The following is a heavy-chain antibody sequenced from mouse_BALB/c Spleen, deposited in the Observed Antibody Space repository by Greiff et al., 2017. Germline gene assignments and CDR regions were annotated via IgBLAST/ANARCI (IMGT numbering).Heavy chain of an antibody. CDR2: IDPANGNT. J-gene: IGHJ4*01. V-gene: IGHV14-3*02. CDR3: ARARATSDMDY. CDR1: GFNIKDTY. Sequence: EVQVVESGAELVKPGASVKLSCTASGFNIKDTYMHWVKQRPEQGLEWIGRIDPANGNTKYDPKFQGKATITADTSSNTAYLQLSSLTSEDTAVYYCARARATSDMDYWGQGTSVTVSS. D-gene: IGHD3-1*01.